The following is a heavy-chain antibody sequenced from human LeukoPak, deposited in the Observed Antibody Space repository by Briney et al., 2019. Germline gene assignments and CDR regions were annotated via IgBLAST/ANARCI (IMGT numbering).Heavy chain of an antibody. CDR2: ISSSSSYI. D-gene: IGHD3-16*02. J-gene: IGHJ4*02. CDR1: GFTFSSYS. Sequence: PGGSLRLSCAASGFTFSSYSMNWVRQAPGKGLEWVSSISSSSSYIYYADSVKGRFTISRDNAKNSLYLQMNSLRAEDTAVYYCARDWNYDYVWGSYRDYWGQGTLVTVSS. V-gene: IGHV3-21*01. CDR3: ARDWNYDYVWGSYRDY.